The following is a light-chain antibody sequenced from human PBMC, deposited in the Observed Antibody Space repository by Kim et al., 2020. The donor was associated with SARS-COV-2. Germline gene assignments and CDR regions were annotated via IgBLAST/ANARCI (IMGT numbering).Light chain of an antibody. Sequence: QSVTFSCTGTSSDVGGYNYVSWYQQHPGKAPKLMIYDVSKRPSGVPDRFSGSKSGNTASLTISGLQAEDEADYYCCSYAGSYTFWVFGGGTQLTVL. V-gene: IGLV2-11*01. CDR3: CSYAGSYTFWV. CDR2: DVS. CDR1: SSDVGGYNY. J-gene: IGLJ3*02.